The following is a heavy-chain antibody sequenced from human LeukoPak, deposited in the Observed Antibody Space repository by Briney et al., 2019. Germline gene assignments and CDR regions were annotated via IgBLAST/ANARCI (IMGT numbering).Heavy chain of an antibody. V-gene: IGHV3-23*01. J-gene: IGHJ4*02. Sequence: PGGSLRLSCAASGFTFSSYAMSWVRQAPGKGLEWVSAISGSGGGTYYADSVKGRFTISRDKSKNTLYLQMNSLRAEDTAVYYCAKGLTGTTAYWGQGTLVTVSS. CDR2: ISGSGGGT. D-gene: IGHD1-7*01. CDR3: AKGLTGTTAY. CDR1: GFTFSSYA.